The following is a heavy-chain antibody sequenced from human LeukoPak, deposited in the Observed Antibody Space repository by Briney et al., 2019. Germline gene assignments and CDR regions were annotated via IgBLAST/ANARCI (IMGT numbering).Heavy chain of an antibody. D-gene: IGHD2-8*01. CDR2: IYPDDSDT. J-gene: IGHJ3*02. V-gene: IGHV5-51*01. CDR3: ARHGLLCPNGVCPVNI. CDR1: GYKFTTHW. Sequence: GESLKISCKTSGYKFTTHWIGWVRQMPGKGLEWMGFIYPDDSDTRYSPSFQGQVTISVDKSITTAYLQWSSLKASDTAMYYCARHGLLCPNGVCPVNIWGQGTMVTVSS.